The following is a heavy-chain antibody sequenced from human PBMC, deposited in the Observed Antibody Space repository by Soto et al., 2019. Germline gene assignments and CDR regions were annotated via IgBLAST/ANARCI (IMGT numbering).Heavy chain of an antibody. V-gene: IGHV4-34*01. CDR1: GGSFSGYY. J-gene: IGHJ6*02. Sequence: SETLSLTCAVYGGSFSGYYWSWIRQPPGKGLEWIGEINHSGSTNYNPSLKSRVTISVDTSKNQFSLKLRSVTAADTAVYYCARVRYYYYGMDVWGQGTTVTVSS. CDR3: ARVRYYYYGMDV. CDR2: INHSGST.